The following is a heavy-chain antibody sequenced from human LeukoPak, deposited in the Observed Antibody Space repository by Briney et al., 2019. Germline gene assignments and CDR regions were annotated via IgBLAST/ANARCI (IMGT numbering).Heavy chain of an antibody. V-gene: IGHV3-23*01. CDR2: ISGSGGST. CDR3: AKDHGDSLGYYYYMDV. J-gene: IGHJ6*03. D-gene: IGHD2-21*01. CDR1: GFTFSSYA. Sequence: QPGGSLRLSCAASGFTFSSYAMSWVRQAPGKGLEWVSAISGSGGSTYYADSVKGRFTISRDNSKNTLYLQMNSLRAEDTAVYYCAKDHGDSLGYYYYMDVWGKGTTVTVSS.